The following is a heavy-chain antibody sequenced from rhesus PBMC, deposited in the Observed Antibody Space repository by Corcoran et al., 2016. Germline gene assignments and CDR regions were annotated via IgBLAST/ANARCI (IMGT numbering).Heavy chain of an antibody. CDR1: AYSISSGHG. CDR2: IGGRNPTT. CDR3: AREASVSVFDF. V-gene: IGHV4-127*01. D-gene: IGHD2-39*01. Sequence: QVQLQESGPGLVKPSETLSLTCTISAYSISSGHGWGWIRQSPGRGLEWIGYIGGRNPTTVYNPSLESRVTMSKATSKNQFSLNLNSVTAADTAVYYCAREASVSVFDFWGQGVLVTVSS. J-gene: IGHJ4*01.